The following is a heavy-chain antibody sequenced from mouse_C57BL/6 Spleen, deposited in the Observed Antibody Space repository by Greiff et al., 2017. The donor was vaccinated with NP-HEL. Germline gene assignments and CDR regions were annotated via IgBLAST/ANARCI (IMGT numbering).Heavy chain of an antibody. CDR1: GFNIKDDY. CDR2: IDPENGDT. J-gene: IGHJ2*01. V-gene: IGHV14-4*01. Sequence: EVQLQQSGAELVRPGASVKLSCTASGFNIKDDYMHWVKQRPEQGLEWIGWIDPENGDTEYASKFQGKATITADTSSNTAYLQLSSLTSEDTAVYYCTTYYGRAQVPYWGQGTTLTVSS. CDR3: TTYYGRAQVPY. D-gene: IGHD1-1*01.